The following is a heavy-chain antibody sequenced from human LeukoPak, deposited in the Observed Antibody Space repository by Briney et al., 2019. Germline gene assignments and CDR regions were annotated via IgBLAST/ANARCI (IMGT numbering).Heavy chain of an antibody. D-gene: IGHD3-22*01. CDR3: ARDIGSSGLDNWFDP. CDR1: GGSISSYY. CDR2: IYYSGST. J-gene: IGHJ5*02. V-gene: IGHV4-59*01. Sequence: PSETLSLTCTVSGGSISSYYWSWIRQPPGKGLEWIGYIYYSGSTNYNPSLKSRVTISVDTSKNQFSLKLSSVTAADTAVYYCARDIGSSGLDNWFDPWGQGTRVTVSS.